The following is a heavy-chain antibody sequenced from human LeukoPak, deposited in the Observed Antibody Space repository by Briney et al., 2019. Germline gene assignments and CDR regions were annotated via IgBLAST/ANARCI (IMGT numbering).Heavy chain of an antibody. D-gene: IGHD3-10*01. J-gene: IGHJ4*02. Sequence: SETLSLTCTVSGGSISSYYWSWIRQPPGKGLEWIGYIYYSGGTNYNPSHKSRVTISVDTSKNQFSLKLSSMTAADTAVYYCARDQGAYGSGSYAGFDYWGQGTLVTVSS. CDR1: GGSISSYY. V-gene: IGHV4-59*01. CDR2: IYYSGGT. CDR3: ARDQGAYGSGSYAGFDY.